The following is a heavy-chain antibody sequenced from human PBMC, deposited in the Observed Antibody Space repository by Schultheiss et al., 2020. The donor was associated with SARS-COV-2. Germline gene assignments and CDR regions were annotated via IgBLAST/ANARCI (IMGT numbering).Heavy chain of an antibody. CDR1: GFTFDDYA. V-gene: IGHV3-9*01. CDR3: ARRLSYAMDV. CDR2: ISWNSGSI. D-gene: IGHD3-16*01. Sequence: GGSLRLSCAASGFTFDDYAMHWVRQAPGKGLEWVSGISWNSGSIGYADSVKGRFTISRDNAKNSLYLQMNSLRAEDTAVYYCARRLSYAMDVWGQGTTVTVSS. J-gene: IGHJ6*02.